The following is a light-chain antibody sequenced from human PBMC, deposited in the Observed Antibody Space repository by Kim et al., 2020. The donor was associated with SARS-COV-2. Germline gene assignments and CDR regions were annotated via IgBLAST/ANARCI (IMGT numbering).Light chain of an antibody. Sequence: VALEQKLRITCQENSLGSYNASWYQQKPGQAPVLVIYGKNNRPSGIPDRFSGSSSGNTASLTITGAQAEDEADYYCNSRDSSGNVVFGGGTQLTVL. CDR2: GKN. CDR1: SLGSYN. J-gene: IGLJ2*01. V-gene: IGLV3-19*01. CDR3: NSRDSSGNVV.